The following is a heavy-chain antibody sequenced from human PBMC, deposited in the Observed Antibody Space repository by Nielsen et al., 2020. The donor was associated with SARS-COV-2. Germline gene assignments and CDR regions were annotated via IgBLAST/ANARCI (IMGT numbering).Heavy chain of an antibody. J-gene: IGHJ6*02. D-gene: IGHD3-16*01. CDR3: ARATSPFYSMDV. CDR2: FDPEDGET. Sequence: ASVKVSCKVSGYTLTELSMHWVRQAPGKGLEWMGGFDPEDGETIYAQKFQGRVTMTRDTSTSTVYMELSSLRSEDTAVYYCARATSPFYSMDVWGQGTTVTVSS. CDR1: GYTLTELS. V-gene: IGHV1-24*01.